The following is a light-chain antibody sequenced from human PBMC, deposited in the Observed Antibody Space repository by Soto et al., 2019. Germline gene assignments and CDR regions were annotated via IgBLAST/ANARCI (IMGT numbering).Light chain of an antibody. J-gene: IGLJ3*02. Sequence: QSVLTQPPSASGTPGQSLTISCSGSSSNIGSHFVYWYQHVPGTAPKLLIFRDGQRPSGVPARFFGSKSGTSASLAFSGLRSEHEADYYCAVWDQSLTGWVFGGGTKLTVL. V-gene: IGLV1-47*01. CDR1: SSNIGSHF. CDR3: AVWDQSLTGWV. CDR2: RDG.